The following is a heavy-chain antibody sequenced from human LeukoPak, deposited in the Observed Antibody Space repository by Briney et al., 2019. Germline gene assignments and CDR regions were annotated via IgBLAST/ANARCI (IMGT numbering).Heavy chain of an antibody. V-gene: IGHV4-30-4*01. CDR2: MYYSGST. CDR1: GGSISSGDYY. D-gene: IGHD3-22*01. CDR3: ARPYYYDSRIDP. J-gene: IGHJ5*02. Sequence: SETLSLTCTVSGGSISSGDYYWSWIRQPPGKGMEWIGYMYYSGSTYYNPSLKSRATISVDTSKNQFSLKLSSVTAADTAVYYCARPYYYDSRIDPWGQGTLVTVSS.